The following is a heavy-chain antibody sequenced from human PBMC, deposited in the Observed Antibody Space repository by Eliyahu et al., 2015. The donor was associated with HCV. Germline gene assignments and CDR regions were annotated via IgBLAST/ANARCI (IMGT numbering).Heavy chain of an antibody. D-gene: IGHD1-1*01. CDR2: IKEDGSEN. CDR3: ARGTKYGEFHH. J-gene: IGHJ5*02. Sequence: DVQLMESGGGLVPPGGSLGLPCAAXGFRFYTYWMSWVRQAQGKGLEWVASIKEDGSENYHVESVRGRFTISRDNTKNLLYLEMNNLRADDTAVYFCARGTKYGEFHHWGQGALVTVTS. CDR1: GFRFYTYW. V-gene: IGHV3-7*03.